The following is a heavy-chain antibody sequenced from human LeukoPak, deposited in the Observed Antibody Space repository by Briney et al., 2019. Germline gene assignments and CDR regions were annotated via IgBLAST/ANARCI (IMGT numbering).Heavy chain of an antibody. Sequence: GGSLRLSCAASGFTFSSYGMSWVRQAPGKGLEWVSAISGSGGSTYYADSVKGRFTIPRDNSKNTLYLQMNSLRAEDTAVYYCAKGWFGEFDYWGQGTLVTVSS. CDR3: AKGWFGEFDY. CDR2: ISGSGGST. D-gene: IGHD3-10*01. J-gene: IGHJ4*02. CDR1: GFTFSSYG. V-gene: IGHV3-23*01.